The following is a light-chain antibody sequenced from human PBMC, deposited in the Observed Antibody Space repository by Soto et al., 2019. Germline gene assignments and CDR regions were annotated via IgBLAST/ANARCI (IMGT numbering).Light chain of an antibody. CDR3: TVSDDSLRGRL. CDR1: SSSIESNY. J-gene: IGLJ2*01. CDR2: RNN. Sequence: SVLTQPPSASGTPGQRVTISCSGTSSSIESNYVYWYQQLPGTAPRLLIYRNNQRPSGVPDRFSGSKSGTSASLAISALRSEDEADYYCTVSDDSLRGRLFGGGTKVTVL. V-gene: IGLV1-47*01.